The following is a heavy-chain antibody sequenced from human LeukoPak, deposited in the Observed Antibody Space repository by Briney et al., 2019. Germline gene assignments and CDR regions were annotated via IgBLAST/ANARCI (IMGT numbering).Heavy chain of an antibody. CDR2: IYYSGST. D-gene: IGHD5-18*01. CDR1: GGSISSYY. V-gene: IGHV4-59*01. CDR3: AKSEYSYGADAFDI. J-gene: IGHJ3*02. Sequence: SETLSLTCTVSGGSISSYYWSWIRQPPGKGLGWVGYIYYSGSTNYNPSLKSRVTISVDTSKNQFSLKLSSVTAADTAVYYCAKSEYSYGADAFDIWGQGTMVTVSS.